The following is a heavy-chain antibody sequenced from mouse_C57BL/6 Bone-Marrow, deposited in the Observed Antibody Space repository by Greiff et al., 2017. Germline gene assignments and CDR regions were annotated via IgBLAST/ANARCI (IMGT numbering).Heavy chain of an antibody. CDR1: GYTFTSYG. CDR2: IYPRSGNT. D-gene: IGHD1-1*01. J-gene: IGHJ3*01. Sequence: QVQLKESGAELARPGASVKLSCKASGYTFTSYGISWVKQRTGQGLEWIGEIYPRSGNTYYNEKFKGKAPLTADKSSSTAYMELRSLTSEDSAVYFCASYYGSSYPAWFAYWGQGTLVTVSA. CDR3: ASYYGSSYPAWFAY. V-gene: IGHV1-81*01.